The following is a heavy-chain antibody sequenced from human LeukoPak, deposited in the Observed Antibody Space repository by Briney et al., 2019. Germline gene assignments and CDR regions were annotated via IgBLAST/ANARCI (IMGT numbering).Heavy chain of an antibody. CDR3: AKPFYYYDSSAYFDAFDI. Sequence: SETLSLTCVVSGYSINNGYYWGWIRQTPGKGLEWIGSMYYNRDTYYNPSLSSRVIMSIDTSKNVFSLKLNSVTAADTAVYYCAKPFYYYDSSAYFDAFDIWGQGKMVAVSS. CDR2: MYYNRDT. V-gene: IGHV4-38-2*01. J-gene: IGHJ3*02. CDR1: GYSINNGYY. D-gene: IGHD3-22*01.